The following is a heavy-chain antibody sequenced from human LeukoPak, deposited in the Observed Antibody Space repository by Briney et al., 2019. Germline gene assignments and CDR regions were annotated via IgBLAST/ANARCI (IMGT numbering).Heavy chain of an antibody. CDR2: SSSSGSTI. Sequence: GGSLRLSCAASGFTFSDYYMSWIRQAPGKGLEWVSYSSSSGSTIYYADSVKGRFTTSRDNAKNSLYLQMNSLRAEDTAVYYCARKAYCGGDCYSFDYWGQGTLVTVSS. D-gene: IGHD2-21*01. J-gene: IGHJ4*02. CDR1: GFTFSDYY. V-gene: IGHV3-11*04. CDR3: ARKAYCGGDCYSFDY.